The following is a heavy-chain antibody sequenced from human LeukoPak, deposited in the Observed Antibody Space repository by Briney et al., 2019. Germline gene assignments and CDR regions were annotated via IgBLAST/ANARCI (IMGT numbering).Heavy chain of an antibody. V-gene: IGHV4-39*07. CDR2: IYYSGST. CDR3: ARVSVAGLFDY. D-gene: IGHD6-19*01. Sequence: PSETLSLTCTVSGGSISSSSYYWGWIRQPPGKGLEWIGSIYYSGSTYYNPSLKSRVTISVDTSKNQFSLKLSSVTAADTAVYYCARVSVAGLFDYGGQGTLVTVSS. J-gene: IGHJ4*02. CDR1: GGSISSSSYY.